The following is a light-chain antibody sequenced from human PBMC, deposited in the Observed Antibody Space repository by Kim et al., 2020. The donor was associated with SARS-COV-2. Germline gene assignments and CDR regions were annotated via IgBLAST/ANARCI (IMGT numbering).Light chain of an antibody. Sequence: GLSVTYSCNGTSSNVGNYNLVSWYQQHPGKAPELMIYDVTKRPSGFPHRFSGSKSGNTASLTISGRQAGDEADYYCCSYADTLTYVFGTGTKVTVL. V-gene: IGLV2-11*01. J-gene: IGLJ1*01. CDR1: SSNVGNYNL. CDR2: DVT. CDR3: CSYADTLTYV.